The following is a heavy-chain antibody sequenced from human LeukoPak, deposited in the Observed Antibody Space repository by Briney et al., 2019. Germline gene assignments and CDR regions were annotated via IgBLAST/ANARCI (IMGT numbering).Heavy chain of an antibody. CDR1: GGSFSGYY. Sequence: SETLSLTCAVYGGSFSGYYWSWIRQPPGKGLEWIGEINHSGSTNYNPSLKSRVTISVDTSKNQFSLKLSSVTAADTAVYYCAGRDYGGNSGYYYYYGMDVWGQGTTVTVSS. J-gene: IGHJ6*02. CDR3: AGRDYGGNSGYYYYYGMDV. CDR2: INHSGST. D-gene: IGHD4-23*01. V-gene: IGHV4-34*01.